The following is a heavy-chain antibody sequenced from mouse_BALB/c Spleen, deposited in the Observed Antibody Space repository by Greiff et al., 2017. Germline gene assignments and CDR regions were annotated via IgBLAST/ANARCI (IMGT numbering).Heavy chain of an antibody. CDR3: ARRGYFAMDY. CDR2: ISSGGST. J-gene: IGHJ4*01. CDR1: GFTFSSYA. Sequence: EVQRVESGGGLVKPGGSLKLSCAASGFTFSSYAMSWVRQTPEKRLEWVASISSGGSTYYPDSVKGRFTISRDNARNILYLQMSSLRSEDTAMYYCARRGYFAMDYWGQGTSVTVSS. V-gene: IGHV5-6-5*01.